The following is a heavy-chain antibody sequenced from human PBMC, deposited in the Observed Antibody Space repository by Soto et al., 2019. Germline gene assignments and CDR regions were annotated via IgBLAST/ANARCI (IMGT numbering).Heavy chain of an antibody. D-gene: IGHD6-6*01. J-gene: IGHJ4*02. Sequence: SETLSLTCTVSGGSISSYYWSWIRQPPGKGLEWIGYIYYSGSTNYNPSLKSRVTISVDTSKNQFSLKLSSVTAADTAVYYCARGSSSSRLHDYWGQGTRVTVSS. V-gene: IGHV4-59*01. CDR2: IYYSGST. CDR3: ARGSSSSRLHDY. CDR1: GGSISSYY.